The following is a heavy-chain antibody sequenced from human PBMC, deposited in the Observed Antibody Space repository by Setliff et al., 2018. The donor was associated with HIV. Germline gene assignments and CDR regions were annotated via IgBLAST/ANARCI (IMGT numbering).Heavy chain of an antibody. J-gene: IGHJ3*01. V-gene: IGHV4-39*07. CDR1: GGPFSSSSYC. CDR3: ARVRSYGSAYDASDV. Sequence: SETLSLTCTVSGGPFSSSSYCWGWIRQPPGKGLEWIGSLRPSGNTYYNPSIKSRVTISLDTSKNQFSLRLTSVTAADTAVYYCARVRSYGSAYDASDVWGPGTMVTVSS. D-gene: IGHD3-10*01. CDR2: LRPSGNT.